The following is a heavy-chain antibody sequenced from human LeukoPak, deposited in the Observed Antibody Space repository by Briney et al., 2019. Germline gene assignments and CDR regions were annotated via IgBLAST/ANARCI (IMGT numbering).Heavy chain of an antibody. D-gene: IGHD3-22*01. V-gene: IGHV3-23*01. J-gene: IGHJ3*02. CDR2: ISGSGGST. CDR1: GFTFSSYG. Sequence: GGSLRLSCAASGFTFSSYGMSWVRQAPGKGLEWVSAISGSGGSTYYADSVKGRFTISRDNSKNPLFLQMNRLRVDDTAVYYCANDDYYDSSGQLDAFDIWGQGTMVTVSS. CDR3: ANDDYYDSSGQLDAFDI.